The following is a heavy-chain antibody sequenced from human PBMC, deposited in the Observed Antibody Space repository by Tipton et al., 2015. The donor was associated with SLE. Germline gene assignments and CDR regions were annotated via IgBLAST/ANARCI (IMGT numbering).Heavy chain of an antibody. CDR2: ISGSGGST. Sequence: SLRLSCAASGFTFSSYAMHWVRQAPGKGLEWVSAISGSGGSTYYADSVKGRFTISRDNSKNTLYLQMNSLRAEDTAVYFCAKDSSSWSYDYWGQGTLVTVSS. CDR3: AKDSSSWSYDY. CDR1: GFTFSSYA. D-gene: IGHD6-13*01. V-gene: IGHV3-23*01. J-gene: IGHJ4*02.